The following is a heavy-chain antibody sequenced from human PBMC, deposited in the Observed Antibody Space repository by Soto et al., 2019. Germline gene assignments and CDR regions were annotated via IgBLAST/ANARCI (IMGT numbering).Heavy chain of an antibody. J-gene: IGHJ4*02. CDR2: ISSGSRYT. Sequence: QVQLVESGGGLVKHGGSLRLSCAASGFTFSDYYVNWIRQAPGKGLEWVSYISSGSRYTTYADSVKGRFTISRDNAKNSLYLQMNSLRAEDTAVYYCARGGDILTGYYTLDYWGQGTLVTVSS. V-gene: IGHV3-11*05. CDR1: GFTFSDYY. D-gene: IGHD3-9*01. CDR3: ARGGDILTGYYTLDY.